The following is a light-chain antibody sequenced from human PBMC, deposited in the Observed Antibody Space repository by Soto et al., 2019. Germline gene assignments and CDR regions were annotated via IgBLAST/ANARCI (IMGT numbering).Light chain of an antibody. CDR2: DVS. CDR1: SSDVGGYNY. CDR3: SSYTCSSAPYV. J-gene: IGLJ1*01. V-gene: IGLV2-14*01. Sequence: QSALTQPASVSGSPGQSITISCTGTSSDVGGYNYVSWYQQHPGKAPKLMIYDVSNRPSGVSNRFSGSKFGNTASLTISGLQSEDDADVYCSSYTCSSAPYVFGTGTKVTVL.